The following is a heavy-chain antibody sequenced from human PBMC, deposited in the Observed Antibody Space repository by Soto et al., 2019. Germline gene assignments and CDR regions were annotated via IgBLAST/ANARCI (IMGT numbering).Heavy chain of an antibody. CDR2: ISSSGSII. CDR3: AREPYSSSRVYGMDV. V-gene: IGHV3-11*01. Sequence: QVQVVESGGDLVKPGGSLRLSCAASGFTFKDYYMNWIRQAPGKGLEWVSYISSSGSIIDYADSVKGRFTISRDSARNSLYLQMNSLRVEDTAVYYCAREPYSSSRVYGMDVWGQGTTVTVSS. CDR1: GFTFKDYY. J-gene: IGHJ6*02. D-gene: IGHD6-13*01.